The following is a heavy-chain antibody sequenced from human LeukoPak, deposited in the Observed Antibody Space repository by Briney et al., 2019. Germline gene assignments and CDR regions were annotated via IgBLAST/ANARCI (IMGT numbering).Heavy chain of an antibody. CDR2: ISSSGSTI. CDR3: ARFNSGTFSFDY. Sequence: GGSLRLSCAASGFTFSDYYMSWIRQAPGKGLEWVSYISSSGSTIYYADSVKSRFTISRDNAQNSLYLQMSSLRAKDAAVYYCARFNSGTFSFDYWGQGALVTVSS. J-gene: IGHJ4*02. V-gene: IGHV3-11*04. D-gene: IGHD1-26*01. CDR1: GFTFSDYY.